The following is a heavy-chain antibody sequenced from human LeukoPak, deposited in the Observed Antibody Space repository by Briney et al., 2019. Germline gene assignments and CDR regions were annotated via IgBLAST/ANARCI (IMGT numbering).Heavy chain of an antibody. CDR1: GGSFSGYY. V-gene: IGHV4-34*01. Sequence: SETLSLTCAVYGGSFSGYYWSWIRQPPGKGLEWIGEINHSGSTNYNPSLKSRVTISVDTSKNQFSLKLSSVTAADTAVYYCARGDTMVRGVIRTPYYALDVWGQGTTVTVSS. D-gene: IGHD3-10*01. CDR3: ARGDTMVRGVIRTPYYALDV. J-gene: IGHJ6*02. CDR2: INHSGST.